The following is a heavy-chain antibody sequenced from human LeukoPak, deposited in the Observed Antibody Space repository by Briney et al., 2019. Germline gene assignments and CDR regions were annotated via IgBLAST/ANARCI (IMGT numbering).Heavy chain of an antibody. CDR2: IYYSGST. J-gene: IGHJ5*02. Sequence: PSETLSLTCTVSGGSISSYYWSWIRQPPGKGLEWIGYIYYSGSTNYNPSLKSRVTISVDTYKNQFPLKLSSVTAADTAVYYCARRFYYCSGSWFDPWGQGTLVTVSS. CDR3: ARRFYYCSGSWFDP. D-gene: IGHD3-10*01. V-gene: IGHV4-59*08. CDR1: GGSISSYY.